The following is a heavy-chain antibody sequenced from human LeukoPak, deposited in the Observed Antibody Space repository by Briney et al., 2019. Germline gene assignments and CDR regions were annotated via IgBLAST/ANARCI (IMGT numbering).Heavy chain of an antibody. CDR3: ARGARYFDY. CDR1: GFTFSSYA. CDR2: ISSSSSTI. V-gene: IGHV3-48*01. J-gene: IGHJ4*02. Sequence: GGSLRLSCAASGFTFSSYAINWVRQAPGKGLEWVSYISSSSSTIYYADSVKGRFTISRDNAKNSLYLQMNSLRAADTAVYYCARGARYFDYWGQGTLVTVSS.